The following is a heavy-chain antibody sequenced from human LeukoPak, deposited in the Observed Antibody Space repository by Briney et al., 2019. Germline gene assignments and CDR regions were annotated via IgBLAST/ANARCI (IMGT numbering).Heavy chain of an antibody. J-gene: IGHJ5*02. Sequence: PSETLSLTCTVSGGSISGYFWTWIRQPPGKGLEWIGYVYYSGNTNYNPSLKSRVTISVDTSKNQFSLKLSSVTAADTAVYYCARGWYDWGLNHWGQGTLVTVSS. CDR3: ARGWYDWGLNH. V-gene: IGHV4-59*01. CDR1: GGSISGYF. CDR2: VYYSGNT. D-gene: IGHD3-16*01.